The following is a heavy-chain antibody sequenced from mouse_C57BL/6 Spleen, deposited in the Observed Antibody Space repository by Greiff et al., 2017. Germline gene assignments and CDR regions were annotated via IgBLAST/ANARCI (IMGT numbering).Heavy chain of an antibody. Sequence: EVQLVESVAELVRPGASVKLSCTASGFNIKNTYMHWVKQRPEQGLEWIGRIDPANGNTKYAPKFQGKATITADTSSNTAYLQLSSLTSEDTAIYYCATIYYDYDGGDYFDYWGQGTTLTVSS. J-gene: IGHJ2*01. V-gene: IGHV14-3*01. D-gene: IGHD2-4*01. CDR3: ATIYYDYDGGDYFDY. CDR2: IDPANGNT. CDR1: GFNIKNTY.